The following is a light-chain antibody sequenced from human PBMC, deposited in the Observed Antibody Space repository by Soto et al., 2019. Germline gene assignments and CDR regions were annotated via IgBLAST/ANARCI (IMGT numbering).Light chain of an antibody. J-gene: IGKJ4*01. CDR3: QKYNTAPLT. V-gene: IGKV1-27*01. Sequence: DFQMTQSPSSLSASVGDRVTITCRASQSFSTYLAWYQQKPGKVPKLLISGISTLQSGVPSRFSGSGYGTEFTLTIRNMQTQDVANYYCQKYNTAPLTFGGGTKVDIK. CDR1: QSFSTY. CDR2: GIS.